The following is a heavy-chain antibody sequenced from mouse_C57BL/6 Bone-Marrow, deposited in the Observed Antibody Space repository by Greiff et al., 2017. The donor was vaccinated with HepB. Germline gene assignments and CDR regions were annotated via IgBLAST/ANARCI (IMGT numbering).Heavy chain of an antibody. CDR2: IDPETGGT. Sequence: SGAELVRPGASVTLSCKASGYTFTDYEMHWVKQTTVHGPEWIGAIDPETGGTAYNQKFKGKAILTADKSSSTAYMELRSLTSEDSAVYYCTRSDDGYYRYWFAYWGQGTLVTVSA. CDR3: TRSDDGYYRYWFAY. D-gene: IGHD2-3*01. CDR1: GYTFTDYE. V-gene: IGHV1-15*01. J-gene: IGHJ3*01.